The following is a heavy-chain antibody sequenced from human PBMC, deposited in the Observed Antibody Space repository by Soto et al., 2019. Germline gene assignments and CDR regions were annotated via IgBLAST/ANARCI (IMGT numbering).Heavy chain of an antibody. CDR3: ATGRLPTAAIPFY. V-gene: IGHV3-15*01. CDR1: GFTYSNAW. CDR2: IKTKTEGGTT. Sequence: GGSLRLSCAASGFTYSNAWMSWVRQAPGKGLEWVGRIKTKTEGGTTDYAAPVEGRLTISRDDSKNTLYLQMNSLKTEDTAVYYCATGRLPTAAIPFYWGQGTLVTVSS. J-gene: IGHJ4*02. D-gene: IGHD2-2*01.